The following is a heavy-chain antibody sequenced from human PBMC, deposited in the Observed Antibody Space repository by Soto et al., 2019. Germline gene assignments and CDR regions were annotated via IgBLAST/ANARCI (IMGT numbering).Heavy chain of an antibody. J-gene: IGHJ6*02. CDR2: ISYDGSNK. CDR3: AKSQSGVSNYYYGMDV. V-gene: IGHV3-30*18. CDR1: GFTFSSYG. Sequence: GGFLRLSCAASGFTFSSYGMHWVRQAPGKGLEWVAVISYDGSNKYYAEYVKGRFTISRDNSKNTLYLQMNSLRAEDTAVYYCAKSQSGVSNYYYGMDVWGQGTTVTVSS. D-gene: IGHD2-15*01.